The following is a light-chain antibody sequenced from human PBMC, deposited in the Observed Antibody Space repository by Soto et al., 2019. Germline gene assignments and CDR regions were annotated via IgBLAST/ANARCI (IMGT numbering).Light chain of an antibody. CDR2: AAS. V-gene: IGKV1-9*01. Sequence: ILLTQSPSSLSASVGDRVTITCRASQGIDTSLAWYQQKPGKAPKLLIYAASNFQSGVPSRFSGSGSGTHFTLTISSLQPEDFATYYCQQYSSYATSTFGQGTKVDI. CDR3: QQYSSYATST. J-gene: IGKJ1*01. CDR1: QGIDTS.